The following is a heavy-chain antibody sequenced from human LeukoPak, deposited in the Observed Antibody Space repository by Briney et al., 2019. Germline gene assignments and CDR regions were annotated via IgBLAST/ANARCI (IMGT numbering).Heavy chain of an antibody. D-gene: IGHD6-13*01. CDR1: GGSLSSSHYY. CDR2: IYYSGST. Sequence: PSETLSLTCTVSGGSLSSSHYYWGWIRQPPGEGLEWIGSIYYSGSTYYNPSLNSRVTLSVDTSKNQFSLKLSSVTAADTAVYYCARRTEVAAAGKGFDPWGQGTLVTVSS. CDR3: ARRTEVAAAGKGFDP. J-gene: IGHJ5*02. V-gene: IGHV4-39*01.